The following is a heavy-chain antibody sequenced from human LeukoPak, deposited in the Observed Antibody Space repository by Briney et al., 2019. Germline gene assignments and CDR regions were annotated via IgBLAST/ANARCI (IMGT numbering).Heavy chain of an antibody. CDR1: GFTFSSYS. Sequence: GGSLRLSCAASGFTFSSYSMNWVRQAPGKGLEWVSSISSSSSYIYYADSVKGRFTISRDNAKNSLYLQMNSLRAEDTAVYYCARARPAWYDCSGGSCYSYYYYMDVWGKGTTVTVSS. V-gene: IGHV3-21*01. D-gene: IGHD2-15*01. CDR3: ARARPAWYDCSGGSCYSYYYYMDV. J-gene: IGHJ6*03. CDR2: ISSSSSYI.